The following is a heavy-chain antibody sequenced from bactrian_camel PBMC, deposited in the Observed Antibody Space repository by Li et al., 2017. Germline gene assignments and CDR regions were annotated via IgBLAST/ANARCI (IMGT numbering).Heavy chain of an antibody. V-gene: IGHV3-1*01. J-gene: IGHJ6*01. D-gene: IGHD7*01. CDR1: GFTFDDYA. CDR3: AQYEEYSDTWWASPHFNS. Sequence: VQLVESGGGSVQAGGSLRLSCAASGFTFDDYAMGWVRQAPGKGLEWVSTINSGGISTYYAESVKGRFTISRDNAKSTLYLQMDRLKTEDTAIYFCAQYEEYSDTWWASPHFNSWGQETQVTVS. CDR2: INSGGIST.